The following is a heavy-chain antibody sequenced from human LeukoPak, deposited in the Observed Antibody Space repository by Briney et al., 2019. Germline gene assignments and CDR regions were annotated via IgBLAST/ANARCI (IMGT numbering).Heavy chain of an antibody. CDR1: GFTFSSYA. D-gene: IGHD6-13*01. J-gene: IGHJ4*02. V-gene: IGHV3-64*02. CDR2: ISSNGGST. CDR3: ARGGSSSWSPIDY. Sequence: GGSLRLSCAASGFTFSSYAMHWVRRAPGKGPQYVSAISSNGGSTYYADSVKGRFTISRDNSKNTLYLQMGSLRGEDMAVYYCARGGSSSWSPIDYWGQGTLVTVSS.